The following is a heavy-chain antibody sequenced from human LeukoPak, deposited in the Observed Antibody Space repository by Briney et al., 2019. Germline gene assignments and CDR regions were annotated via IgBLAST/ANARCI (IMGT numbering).Heavy chain of an antibody. CDR1: GFTLSAHG. Sequence: GMSLLLSCAASGFTLSAHGMHWVRQAPGKGLEWLAVIWYDGNTKYYSDSVKGRFTISRDSSKNTLYLEMNSLRAEDTAVYYCARDEVITFRLFDHWGQGTLVTVSS. CDR2: IWYDGNTK. CDR3: ARDEVITFRLFDH. J-gene: IGHJ4*02. V-gene: IGHV3-33*01. D-gene: IGHD1-14*01.